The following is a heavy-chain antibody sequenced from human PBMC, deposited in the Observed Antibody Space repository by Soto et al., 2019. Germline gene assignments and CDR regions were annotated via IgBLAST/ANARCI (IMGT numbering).Heavy chain of an antibody. D-gene: IGHD3-3*01. V-gene: IGHV3-23*01. CDR1: GVNCRSHA. CDR2: ISGSGGST. Sequence: GPIRHCWTASGVNCRSHAMSWVSKEKGKWLEWVSAISGSGGSTYYADSVKGRFTISRDNSKNTLYLQMNSLRAEDTAVYYCSKYQSLEGCWGYYYGMGVCGQGTSGTGSS. CDR3: SKYQSLEGCWGYYYGMGV. J-gene: IGHJ6*02.